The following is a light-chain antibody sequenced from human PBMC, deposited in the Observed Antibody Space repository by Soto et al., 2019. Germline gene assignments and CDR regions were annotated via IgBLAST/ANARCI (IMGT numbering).Light chain of an antibody. J-gene: IGLJ1*01. V-gene: IGLV2-14*01. CDR3: SSYTSSSSYF. CDR1: SSDVGGYKY. Sequence: QSVLTQPASVSGPPGQSITISCTGTSSDVGGYKYVSWYQQHPGKAPRLMIYDVTNRPSGVSNRFSGSKSGNTASLTISGLQAEDEADYYCSSYTSSSSYFFGTGTKVTV. CDR2: DVT.